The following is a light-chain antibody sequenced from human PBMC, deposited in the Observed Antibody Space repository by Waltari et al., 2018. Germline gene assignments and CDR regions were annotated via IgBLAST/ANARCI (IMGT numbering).Light chain of an antibody. CDR1: QNIGTW. CDR3: QHTFETPYS. Sequence: IAMTQSPSTLSASVGDSVTITCRASQNIGTWVAWYQQKPGKAPKLLIFDGSTLESGVPSRFSGSASGTDFTLTINSLQPDDFATYYCQHTFETPYSFGQGTKLESK. V-gene: IGKV1-5*01. J-gene: IGKJ2*01. CDR2: DGS.